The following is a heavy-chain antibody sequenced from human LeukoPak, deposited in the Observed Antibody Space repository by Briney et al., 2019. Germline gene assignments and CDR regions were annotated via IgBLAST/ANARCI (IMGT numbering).Heavy chain of an antibody. D-gene: IGHD4-23*01. CDR2: IYYSGST. CDR1: GGSISSYY. CDR3: ARTRAYGGRPDY. Sequence: SGTLSLTCTVSGGSISSYYWSWIRQPPGKGLEWIGYIYYSGSTNYNPSLKSRVTISVDTFKNQFSLKLSSVTAADTAVYYCARTRAYGGRPDYWGQGTLVTVSS. J-gene: IGHJ4*02. V-gene: IGHV4-59*01.